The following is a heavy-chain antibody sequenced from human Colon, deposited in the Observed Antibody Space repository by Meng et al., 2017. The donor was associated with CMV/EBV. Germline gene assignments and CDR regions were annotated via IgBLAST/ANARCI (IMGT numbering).Heavy chain of an antibody. Sequence: GESLKISCAASGFSFSDYWVTWVRQRPGKGLELVANMSPAENEYSYGDSVEGRFTMSRDSAKDSLYLDMTGLRADDTAVYFCATDFGWYRRIYWGQGTLVTVSS. CDR3: ATDFGWYRRIY. J-gene: IGHJ4*01. CDR1: GFSFSDYW. V-gene: IGHV3-7*03. CDR2: MSPAENEY. D-gene: IGHD6-19*01.